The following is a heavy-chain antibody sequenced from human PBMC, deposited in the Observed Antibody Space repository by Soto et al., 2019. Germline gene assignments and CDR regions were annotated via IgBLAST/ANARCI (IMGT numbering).Heavy chain of an antibody. CDR3: ARDRDYDSSGYYYFDY. V-gene: IGHV4-31*03. CDR2: IYYSGST. Sequence: PSETLSLTCTVSGGSISSGGYYWSWIRQHPGKGLKRIGYIYYSGSTYYNPSLKSRVTISVDTSKNQFSLKLSSVTAADAAVYYCARDRDYDSSGYYYFDYWGQGTLVTVSS. CDR1: GGSISSGGYY. J-gene: IGHJ4*02. D-gene: IGHD3-22*01.